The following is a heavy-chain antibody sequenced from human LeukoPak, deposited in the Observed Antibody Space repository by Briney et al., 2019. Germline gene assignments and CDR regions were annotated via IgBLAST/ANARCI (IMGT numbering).Heavy chain of an antibody. Sequence: PGASVTASCTASGYTFTGYYMHWVRQAPGQGLEWMGWINPNSGGTNYVQKFQGRVTMTRDTSISTAYMELSRLRSDDTAVYYCARVSYDFWSGPAMPQDYWGQGTLVTVSS. D-gene: IGHD3-3*01. V-gene: IGHV1-2*02. J-gene: IGHJ4*02. CDR2: INPNSGGT. CDR1: GYTFTGYY. CDR3: ARVSYDFWSGPAMPQDY.